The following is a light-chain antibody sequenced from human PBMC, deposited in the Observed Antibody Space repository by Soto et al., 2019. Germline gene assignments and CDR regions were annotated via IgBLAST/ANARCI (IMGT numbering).Light chain of an antibody. Sequence: QSALTQPASVSGSPGQSITISCTGTSSDIGSYDLVSWYQQHPGTAPKLIIYEVTKRPSGVSTRSSGSKSGNTASLTISGLQSVDEADYYCCSFADFTYVFGTGTKLTVL. CDR3: CSFADFTYV. J-gene: IGLJ1*01. CDR2: EVT. CDR1: SSDIGSYDL. V-gene: IGLV2-23*02.